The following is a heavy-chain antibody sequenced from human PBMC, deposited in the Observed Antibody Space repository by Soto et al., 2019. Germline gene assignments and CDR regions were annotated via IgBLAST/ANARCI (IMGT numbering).Heavy chain of an antibody. CDR2: ISRGATNI. V-gene: IGHV3-11*01. CDR3: VRSLNEEWFGERPV. CDR1: GFTFGDFY. Sequence: QVQLVESGGGLVKPGGSLRLSCIASGFTFGDFYMSWIRQAPGKGLEWVAYISRGATNIYYSDAVKGRFTISRDNAKNALYLQMNSLRAEDTAVYYCVRSLNEEWFGERPVWGQGTMVTVSA. D-gene: IGHD3-10*01. J-gene: IGHJ3*01.